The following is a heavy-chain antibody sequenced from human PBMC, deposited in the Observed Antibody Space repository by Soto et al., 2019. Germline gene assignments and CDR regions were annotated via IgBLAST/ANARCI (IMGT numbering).Heavy chain of an antibody. CDR2: IYHSGST. D-gene: IGHD1-26*01. J-gene: IGHJ6*02. CDR3: ARAQGDYYYYYGMDV. Sequence: SETLSLTCAVSGGSISSGGYSWSWIRQPPGKGLEWIGYIYHSGSTYYNPSLKSRVTISVDRSKNQFSLKLSSVTAADTAVYYCARAQGDYYYYYGMDVWGQGNTVT. V-gene: IGHV4-30-2*01. CDR1: GGSISSGGYS.